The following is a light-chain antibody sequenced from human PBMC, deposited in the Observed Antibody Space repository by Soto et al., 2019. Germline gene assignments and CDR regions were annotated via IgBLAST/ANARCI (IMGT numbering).Light chain of an antibody. Sequence: QSALTQPPSASGSLGQSVTISCTGTSRDVGVYNWVSWYQHHPGKVPKLLIYEVDKRPSGVPDRFSGSKSGNTASLTVSGLQAEDEADYYCTSYATGNTFPFGGGTKLTVL. V-gene: IGLV2-8*01. J-gene: IGLJ2*01. CDR3: TSYATGNTFP. CDR2: EVD. CDR1: SRDVGVYNW.